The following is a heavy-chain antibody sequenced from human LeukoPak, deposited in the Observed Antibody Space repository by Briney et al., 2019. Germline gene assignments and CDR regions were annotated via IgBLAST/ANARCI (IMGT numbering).Heavy chain of an antibody. CDR2: INQDGSEK. CDR1: RFSFRSYW. V-gene: IGHV3-7*02. CDR3: ATNSDY. Sequence: PGGSLRLSCAASRFSFRSYWMSWVRQAPGKGLEWVANINQDGSEKYYVDSVKGRFTISRDNAKNSLYLQMNSLRAEDTAVYYCATNSDYWGQGTLVTVSS. J-gene: IGHJ4*02.